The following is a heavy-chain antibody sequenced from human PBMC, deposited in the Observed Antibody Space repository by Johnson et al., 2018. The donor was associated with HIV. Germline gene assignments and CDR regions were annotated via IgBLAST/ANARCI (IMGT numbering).Heavy chain of an antibody. D-gene: IGHD6-13*01. J-gene: IGHJ3*02. CDR3: ASWGVGSSWNHDAFDI. CDR2: IRYDGSNK. V-gene: IGHV3-30*02. Sequence: QEKLVESGGGLVQPGGSLRLSCAASGFTFSSYDMHWVRQAPGKGLEWVAFIRYDGSNKYYADSVKGRFTISRDNSKTTLYLQMNSLRAEDTAVYYCASWGVGSSWNHDAFDIWGQGTMVTVSS. CDR1: GFTFSSYD.